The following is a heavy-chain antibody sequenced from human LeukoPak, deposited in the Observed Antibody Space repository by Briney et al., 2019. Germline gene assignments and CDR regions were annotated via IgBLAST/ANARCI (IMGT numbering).Heavy chain of an antibody. CDR2: INSNGGST. Sequence: GGSLRLSCAASRFTFSTYAMSWVRQAPGKGLEWVSSINSNGGSTYYADSVKGRFTISRDNSKNTLYLQMNSLRAEDTAVYYCTKGSYYDNSGRAYFDYWGQGTLVTVSS. V-gene: IGHV3-23*01. CDR3: TKGSYYDNSGRAYFDY. CDR1: RFTFSTYA. J-gene: IGHJ4*02. D-gene: IGHD3-22*01.